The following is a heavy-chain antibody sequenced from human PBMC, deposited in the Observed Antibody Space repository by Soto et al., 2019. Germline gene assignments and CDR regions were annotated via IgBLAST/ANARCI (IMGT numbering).Heavy chain of an antibody. Sequence: QVQLVQSGAEVKKPGASVKVSCKASGYTFTSYAMHWVRQAPGQRLEWMGWINAGNGNTKYSQKFQGRVTITRDTSASTAYMELSSLRSEDTAVYYCARGGPGYCTNGVCLLRGYWGQGTLVTVSS. D-gene: IGHD2-8*01. CDR3: ARGGPGYCTNGVCLLRGY. J-gene: IGHJ4*02. CDR1: GYTFTSYA. V-gene: IGHV1-3*01. CDR2: INAGNGNT.